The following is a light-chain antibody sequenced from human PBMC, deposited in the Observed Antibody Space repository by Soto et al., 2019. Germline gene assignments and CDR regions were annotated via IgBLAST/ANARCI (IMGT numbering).Light chain of an antibody. CDR2: GAS. J-gene: IGKJ4*01. CDR3: QQYNKFPSLT. V-gene: IGKV3-15*01. Sequence: EIVMTQSPATLSVSPGERATLSCRASQSVSSNLAWYQQKPGQAPRLLIYGASTRATGIPARFSGSGSGTEFTLTICSLQSEDVAVYYCQQYNKFPSLTFGGGTKVEIK. CDR1: QSVSSN.